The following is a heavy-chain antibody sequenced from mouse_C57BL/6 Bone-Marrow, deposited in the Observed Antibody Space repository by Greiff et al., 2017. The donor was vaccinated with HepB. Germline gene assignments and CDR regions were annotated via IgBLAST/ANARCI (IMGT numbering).Heavy chain of an antibody. CDR2: IYPGSGNT. CDR3: AKGEFLFTTVVATDYAMDY. CDR1: GYSFTSYY. Sequence: VQLQQSGPELVKPGASVKISCKASGYSFTSYYIHWVKQRPGQGLEWIGWIYPGSGNTKYNEKFKGKATLTADTSSSTAYMQLSSLTSEDSAVYYCAKGEFLFTTVVATDYAMDYWGQGTSVTVSS. V-gene: IGHV1-66*01. D-gene: IGHD1-1*01. J-gene: IGHJ4*01.